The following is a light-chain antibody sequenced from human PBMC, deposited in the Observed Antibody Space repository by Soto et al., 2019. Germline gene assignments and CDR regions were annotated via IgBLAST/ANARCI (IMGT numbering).Light chain of an antibody. CDR2: DAS. V-gene: IGKV1-27*01. Sequence: DIQMTQSASSVSASVGDRVTITCRASQTISNYLAWYQQKPGKVPKLLIYDASSLERGVPSRFSGSGSGTEFTLTISSLQPDDFATYYCQQYNSYPLTFGGGTKVDIK. J-gene: IGKJ4*01. CDR3: QQYNSYPLT. CDR1: QTISNY.